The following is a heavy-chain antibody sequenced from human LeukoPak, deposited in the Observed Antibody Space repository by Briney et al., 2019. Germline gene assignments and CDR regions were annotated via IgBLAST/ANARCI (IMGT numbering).Heavy chain of an antibody. CDR3: ARSSRYSSGWPY. Sequence: SETLSLTCAVYGGSFSGYYWSWIRQPPRKGLEWIGEINHSGSTNYNPSLKSRVTISVDTSKNQFSLTLSSVTAADTAVYYCARSSRYSSGWPYWGQGTLVTVSS. D-gene: IGHD6-19*01. CDR2: INHSGST. V-gene: IGHV4-34*01. J-gene: IGHJ4*02. CDR1: GGSFSGYY.